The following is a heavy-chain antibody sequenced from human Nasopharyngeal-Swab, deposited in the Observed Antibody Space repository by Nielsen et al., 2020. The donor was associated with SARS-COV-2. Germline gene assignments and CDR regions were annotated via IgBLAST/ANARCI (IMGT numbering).Heavy chain of an antibody. V-gene: IGHV3-13*01. Sequence: GGSLRLSCAASGFTFSSYDMHWVRQATGKGLEWVSALGTAGDTYYPGSVKGRFTISRENAKNSLYLQMNSLRAEDTAVYYCAADATGTDAFDIWGQGTMVTVSS. CDR1: GFTFSSYD. CDR2: LGTAGDT. J-gene: IGHJ3*02. D-gene: IGHD6-13*01. CDR3: AADATGTDAFDI.